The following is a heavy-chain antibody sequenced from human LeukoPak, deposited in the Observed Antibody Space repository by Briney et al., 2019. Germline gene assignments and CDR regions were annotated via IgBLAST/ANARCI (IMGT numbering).Heavy chain of an antibody. D-gene: IGHD3-22*01. Sequence: GASVKVSCKAAGYTFTGYYMHWVRQAPGQGLEWRGWINPNSGGTNYAQKCQGRVTMTRDTSISTAYMELSRLRSDDTAVYSCARQMWGSLHYYDSSGYYLPGYWGQGTLVTVSS. CDR1: GYTFTGYY. CDR3: ARQMWGSLHYYDSSGYYLPGY. CDR2: INPNSGGT. V-gene: IGHV1-2*02. J-gene: IGHJ4*02.